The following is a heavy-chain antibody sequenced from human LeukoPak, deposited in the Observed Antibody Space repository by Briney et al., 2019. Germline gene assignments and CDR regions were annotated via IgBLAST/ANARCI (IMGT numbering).Heavy chain of an antibody. CDR1: GYTFTGYY. CDR3: ARERKITIFGVACDY. D-gene: IGHD3-3*01. V-gene: IGHV1-2*06. J-gene: IGHJ4*02. Sequence: ASVKVSCKASGYTFTGYYIHWVRQAPGQGLEWMGRINPNGGGTNYAEKFQGRVTMTSDTSISTAYMELSRLRSDDTAVYYCARERKITIFGVACDYWGQGTLVTVSS. CDR2: INPNGGGT.